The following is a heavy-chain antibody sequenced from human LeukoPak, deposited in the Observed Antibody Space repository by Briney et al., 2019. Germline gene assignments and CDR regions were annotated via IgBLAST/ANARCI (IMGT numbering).Heavy chain of an antibody. CDR1: GGSFSGYY. CDR2: INHSGST. V-gene: IGHV4-34*01. J-gene: IGHJ4*02. D-gene: IGHD3-3*01. Sequence: SETLSLTCAVYGGSFSGYYWSWIRQPPGKGLEWLGEINHSGSTNYNPSLKSRVTISVDTSKNQFSLKLSSVTAADTAVYYCARGGMTIFGVVIGRAFDYWGQGTLVTVSS. CDR3: ARGGMTIFGVVIGRAFDY.